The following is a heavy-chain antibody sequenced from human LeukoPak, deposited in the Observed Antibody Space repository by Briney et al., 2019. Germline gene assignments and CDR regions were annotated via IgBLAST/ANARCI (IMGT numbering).Heavy chain of an antibody. CDR1: GGSISSGGYY. D-gene: IGHD1-26*01. J-gene: IGHJ4*02. CDR3: ARDILGYFDY. V-gene: IGHV4-31*03. Sequence: SQTLSLTCTVSGGSISSGGYYWSWIRQHPGKGLEWIGYIYYGGSTYYNPSLKSRVTISVDTSKNQFSLKLSSVTAADTAVYYCARDILGYFDYWGQGTLVTVSS. CDR2: IYYGGST.